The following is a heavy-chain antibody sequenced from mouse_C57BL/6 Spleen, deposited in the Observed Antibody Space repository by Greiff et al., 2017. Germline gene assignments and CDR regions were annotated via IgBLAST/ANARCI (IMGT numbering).Heavy chain of an antibody. D-gene: IGHD2-2*01. CDR2: IYPGSGNT. V-gene: IGHV1-76*01. CDR3: AIEKGYGYDGDYYAMDY. J-gene: IGHJ4*01. CDR1: GYTFTDYY. Sequence: QVQLQQSGAELVRPGASVKLSCKASGYTFTDYYINWVKQRPGQGLEWIARIYPGSGNTYYNEKFKGKATLTAEKSSSTAYMQLSSLTSEDSAVYFCAIEKGYGYDGDYYAMDYWGQGTSVTVSS.